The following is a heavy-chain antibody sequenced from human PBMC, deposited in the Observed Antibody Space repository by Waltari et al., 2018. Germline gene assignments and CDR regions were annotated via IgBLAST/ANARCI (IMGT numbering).Heavy chain of an antibody. J-gene: IGHJ3*02. CDR2: IRSKANSYAT. V-gene: IGHV3-73*01. D-gene: IGHD5-12*01. Sequence: EVQLVESGGGLVQPGGSLKLSCAASGFTFSGSALPWVRQASGKGLEWVGRIRSKANSYATAYAASVKGRFTISRDDSKNTAYLQMNSLKTEDTAVYYCTRNSGYDDDAFDIWGQGTMVTVSS. CDR1: GFTFSGSA. CDR3: TRNSGYDDDAFDI.